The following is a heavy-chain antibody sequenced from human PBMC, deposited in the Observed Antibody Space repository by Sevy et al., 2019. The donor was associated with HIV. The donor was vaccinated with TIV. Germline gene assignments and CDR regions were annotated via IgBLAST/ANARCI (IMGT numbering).Heavy chain of an antibody. CDR1: GYTFSDNY. J-gene: IGHJ3*02. CDR2: INPRTGDT. Sequence: ASVKVSCKASGYTFSDNYMHWLRQAPGQGLEWVGRINPRTGDTKYAQKFQGRVTATRDTSIRTDHRELSRLTSDDTAIYCCAKDKLLDAFDIWGQGTRVTVSS. CDR3: AKDKLLDAFDI. D-gene: IGHD2-15*01. V-gene: IGHV1-2*02.